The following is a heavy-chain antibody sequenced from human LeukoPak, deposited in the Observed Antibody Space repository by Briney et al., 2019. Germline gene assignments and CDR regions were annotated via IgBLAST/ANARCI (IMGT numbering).Heavy chain of an antibody. V-gene: IGHV4-59*01. Sequence: SETLSLTCTVSGGSISSYYWSWIRQPPGKGLEWIGYIYYSGSINYNPSLKSRVTISVDTSKNQFSLKLSSVTAADTAVYYCARDRGSGWRPGAFDIWGQGTMVTVSS. J-gene: IGHJ3*02. CDR3: ARDRGSGWRPGAFDI. CDR2: IYYSGSI. CDR1: GGSISSYY. D-gene: IGHD6-19*01.